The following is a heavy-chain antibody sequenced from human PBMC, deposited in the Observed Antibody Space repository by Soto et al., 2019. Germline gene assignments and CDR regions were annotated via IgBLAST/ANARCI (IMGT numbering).Heavy chain of an antibody. CDR1: GYTFTGYY. D-gene: IGHD6-13*01. CDR2: INPSGGST. J-gene: IGHJ5*02. V-gene: IGHV1-46*01. Sequence: GASVKVSCKASGYTFTGYYMHWVRQAPGQGLEWTGWINPSGGSTSYAQKFQGRVTMTRDTSTSTVYMELSSLRSEDTAVYYCARERGSRRKQQLVPPFDPWGQGTLVTVSS. CDR3: ARERGSRRKQQLVPPFDP.